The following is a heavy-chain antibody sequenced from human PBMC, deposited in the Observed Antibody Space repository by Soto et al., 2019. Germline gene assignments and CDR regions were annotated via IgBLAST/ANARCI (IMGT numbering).Heavy chain of an antibody. CDR3: ARDQYYYGSGSYPYYYYGMDV. CDR2: ISSSGSTI. J-gene: IGHJ6*02. CDR1: GFTFSDYY. V-gene: IGHV3-11*01. D-gene: IGHD3-10*01. Sequence: QVQLVESGGGLVKPGGSLRLSCAASGFTFSDYYMSWIRQAPGKGLEWVSYISSSGSTIYYADSVKGRFTISRDNAKNPRSLQMNSLRAEDTAVYYCARDQYYYGSGSYPYYYYGMDVWGQGTTVTVSS.